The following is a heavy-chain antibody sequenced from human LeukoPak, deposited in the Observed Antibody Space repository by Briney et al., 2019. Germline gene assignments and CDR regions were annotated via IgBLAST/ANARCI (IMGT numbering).Heavy chain of an antibody. J-gene: IGHJ4*02. CDR3: ARDQNTYYYDSSGYNPNYFDY. D-gene: IGHD3-22*01. CDR1: GYTFTRYG. V-gene: IGHV1-18*01. CDR2: ISAYNGNT. Sequence: ASVKVSCKASGYTFTRYGISWVRQAPGQGLEWMGWISAYNGNTNYAQKLQGRVTMTTDTSTSTAYMELRSLRSDDTAVYYCARDQNTYYYDSSGYNPNYFDYWGQGTLVTVSS.